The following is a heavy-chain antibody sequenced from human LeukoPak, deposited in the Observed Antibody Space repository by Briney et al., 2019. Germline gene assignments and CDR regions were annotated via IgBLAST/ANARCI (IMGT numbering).Heavy chain of an antibody. J-gene: IGHJ4*02. CDR3: ARGRWLTGYFDY. CDR2: IYYSGST. CDR1: GGSISSYY. V-gene: IGHV4-59*12. D-gene: IGHD6-19*01. Sequence: SETLSLTCTVSGGSISSYYWSWIRQPPGKGLEWIGYIYYSGSTNYNPSLKSRVTISVDTSKNQFSLKLSSVTAADTAVYYCARGRWLTGYFDYWGQGTLVTVSS.